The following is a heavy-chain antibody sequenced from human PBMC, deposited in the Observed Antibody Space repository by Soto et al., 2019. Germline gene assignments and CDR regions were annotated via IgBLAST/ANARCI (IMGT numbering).Heavy chain of an antibody. D-gene: IGHD2-2*01. J-gene: IGHJ4*02. CDR3: ARRPSRYCSSTTCYASDY. Sequence: EVQLVESGGGVVRPGGSLRLSCATSGFTFDDYGMSWVRQVPGKGLEWVSGVNWNAAGIGYADSVKGRSTISRDNAKNSLYLQMNSLRAEDTALYYCARRPSRYCSSTTCYASDYWGQGTLVTVSS. CDR1: GFTFDDYG. V-gene: IGHV3-20*04. CDR2: VNWNAAGI.